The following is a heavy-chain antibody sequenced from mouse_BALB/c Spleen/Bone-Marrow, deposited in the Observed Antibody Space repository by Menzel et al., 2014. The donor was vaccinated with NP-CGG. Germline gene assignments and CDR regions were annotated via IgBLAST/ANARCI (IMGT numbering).Heavy chain of an antibody. CDR3: ARGGNYGWFAY. D-gene: IGHD2-1*01. CDR2: IDPANGDI. Sequence: VQLQQSGAELVKPGASVKLSCTASGFNIKDTYMHWVKQRPEQGLEWIGRIDPANGDIIYDPKFQGKATITADASSNTADLQRSSLTSEDTAVYYCARGGNYGWFAYWGQGTLVTVSA. V-gene: IGHV14-3*02. J-gene: IGHJ3*01. CDR1: GFNIKDTY.